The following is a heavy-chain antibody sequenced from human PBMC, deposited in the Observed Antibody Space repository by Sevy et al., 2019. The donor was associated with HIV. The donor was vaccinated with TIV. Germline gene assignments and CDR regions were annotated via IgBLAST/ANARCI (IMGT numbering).Heavy chain of an antibody. Sequence: GGSLRLSCAASGFTFDDYAMHWVRQAPGKGLEWVSGLSRHSGTIGYADSVKGRFTISRDNARNSLHLQMNSLRAEDTASYYCVKDKVDGDSGYGLFDFWGQGTLVTVSS. J-gene: IGHJ4*02. CDR3: VKDKVDGDSGYGLFDF. V-gene: IGHV3-9*01. CDR2: LSRHSGTI. D-gene: IGHD5-12*01. CDR1: GFTFDDYA.